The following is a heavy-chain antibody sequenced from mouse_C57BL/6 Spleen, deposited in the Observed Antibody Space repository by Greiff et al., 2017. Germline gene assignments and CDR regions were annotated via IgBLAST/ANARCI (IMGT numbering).Heavy chain of an antibody. J-gene: IGHJ3*01. Sequence: EVQLQQSGPELVKPGASVKIPCKASGYTFTDYNMDWVKQSHGKSLEWIGDINPNNGGTIYNQKFKGKATLTVDKSSSTAYMELRSLTSEDTAVYYCARRRAAQATEFAYWGQGTLVTVSA. CDR1: GYTFTDYN. CDR2: INPNNGGT. V-gene: IGHV1-18*01. D-gene: IGHD3-2*02. CDR3: ARRRAAQATEFAY.